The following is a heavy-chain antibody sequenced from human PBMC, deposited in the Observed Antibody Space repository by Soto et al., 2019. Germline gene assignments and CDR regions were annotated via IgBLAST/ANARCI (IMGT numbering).Heavy chain of an antibody. CDR2: TYYRSKWYN. Sequence: SQTLSLTCAISGDSVSSNSAAWNWIRQSPSRGLEWLGRTYYRSKWYNDYAVSVKSRITINPDTSKNQFSLQLSSVTPEDTAVYYCARARRQQLVTRYYYYMDVWGKGTTVTVSS. J-gene: IGHJ6*03. D-gene: IGHD6-13*01. CDR1: GDSVSSNSAA. CDR3: ARARRQQLVTRYYYYMDV. V-gene: IGHV6-1*01.